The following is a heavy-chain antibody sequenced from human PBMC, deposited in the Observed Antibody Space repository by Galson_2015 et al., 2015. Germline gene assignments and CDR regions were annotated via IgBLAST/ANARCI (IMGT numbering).Heavy chain of an antibody. Sequence: QSGAEVKKPGESLKISCKGYGDTFNTYWIGWVRQVPGKGLEWMGIIYPGDSDTRYSPSFQGQVTISADKSISTAYLQWSSLKASDSDMYYCARTDDYEDGGHTLEGFDYRGQGTLVTVSA. J-gene: IGHJ4*02. CDR1: GDTFNTYW. D-gene: IGHD4/OR15-4a*01. CDR2: IYPGDSDT. V-gene: IGHV5-51*01. CDR3: ARTDDYEDGGHTLEGFDY.